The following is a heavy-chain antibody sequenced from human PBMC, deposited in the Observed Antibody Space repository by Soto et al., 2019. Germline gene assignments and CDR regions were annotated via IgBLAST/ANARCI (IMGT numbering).Heavy chain of an antibody. J-gene: IGHJ4*02. CDR2: IYPGGGT. CDR1: GFTVGTNF. V-gene: IGHV3-66*01. D-gene: IGHD2-2*02. CDR3: ARESYMDY. Sequence: EVQLVESGGGLVQPGGSLRLSCAASGFTVGTNFMNWVPQAPGRGLEWVSVIYPGGGTYYADSVKGRFAVSRDTSKNTLYLQMNSLRVEDTAVYYCARESYMDYWGQGTQVTVSS.